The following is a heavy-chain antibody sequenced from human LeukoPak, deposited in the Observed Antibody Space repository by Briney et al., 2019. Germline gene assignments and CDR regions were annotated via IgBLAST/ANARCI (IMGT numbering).Heavy chain of an antibody. CDR1: GFTFGFYA. D-gene: IGHD3-22*01. Sequence: GGSLRLSCEASGFTFGFYAMTWVRQAPGKGLDWVSVIGASGADTYYADSVKGRFTISRDNAKNTLYLHMRSLRAEDTAVYFCARRPRDSSGYYLGAFHAWGQGTTVTVSS. CDR2: IGASGADT. J-gene: IGHJ3*01. V-gene: IGHV3-23*01. CDR3: ARRPRDSSGYYLGAFHA.